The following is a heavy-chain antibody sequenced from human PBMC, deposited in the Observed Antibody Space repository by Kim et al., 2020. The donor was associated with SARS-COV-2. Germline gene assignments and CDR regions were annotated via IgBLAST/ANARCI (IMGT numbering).Heavy chain of an antibody. V-gene: IGHV4-31*02. D-gene: IGHD6-13*01. J-gene: IGHJ4*02. Sequence: TYYNPSLKSRVTISVDTSKNQFSLKLSSVTAADTAVYYCARGAYSSSFGYWGQGTLVTVSS. CDR3: ARGAYSSSFGY. CDR2: T.